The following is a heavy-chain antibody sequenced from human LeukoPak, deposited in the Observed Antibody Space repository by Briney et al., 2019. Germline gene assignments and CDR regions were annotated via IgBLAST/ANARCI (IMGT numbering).Heavy chain of an antibody. D-gene: IGHD3-22*01. Sequence: GGSLTLSCAASGFTFSGYAMRWVRQAPGKGLEWVAVISHDGSNKYNPSSERGLSTISRDNSKNTLYLQMNSLRAEDTAVYYCARDPAKDYYDSSGPLQGYFDYWGQGTLVTVSS. V-gene: IGHV3-30-3*01. CDR3: ARDPAKDYYDSSGPLQGYFDY. CDR2: ISHDGSNK. J-gene: IGHJ4*02. CDR1: GFTFSGYA.